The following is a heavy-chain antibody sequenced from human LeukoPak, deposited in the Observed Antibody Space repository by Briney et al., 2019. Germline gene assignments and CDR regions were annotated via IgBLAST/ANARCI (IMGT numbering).Heavy chain of an antibody. J-gene: IGHJ4*02. CDR2: ISAYNGNT. CDR3: ARRISDILTGYYFDY. V-gene: IGHV1-18*01. D-gene: IGHD3-9*01. CDR1: GYTFTSYG. Sequence: ASVEVSCKASGYTFTSYGISWVRQAPGQGLEWMGWISAYNGNTSYAQKFQGRVTMTTDTSTSTAYMELRSLRSDDTAVYYCARRISDILTGYYFDYWGQGTLVTVSS.